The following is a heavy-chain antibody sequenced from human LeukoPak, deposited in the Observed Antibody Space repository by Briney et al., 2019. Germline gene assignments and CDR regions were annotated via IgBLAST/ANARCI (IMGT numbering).Heavy chain of an antibody. CDR2: IYYSGST. V-gene: IGHV4-30-4*02. CDR3: ARELGGFLDWRNWFDP. CDR1: GGSISSGDYY. Sequence: KASETLSLTCTVSGGSISSGDYYWSWIRQPPGKGLEWIGYIYYSGSTYYNPSLKSRVTISVDTSKNQFSLKLSSVTAADTAVYYCARELGGFLDWRNWFDPWGQGTLVTVSS. J-gene: IGHJ5*02. D-gene: IGHD3-3*01.